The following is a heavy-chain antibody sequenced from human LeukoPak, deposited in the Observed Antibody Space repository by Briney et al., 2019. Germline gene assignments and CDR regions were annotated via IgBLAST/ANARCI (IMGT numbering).Heavy chain of an antibody. D-gene: IGHD3-10*01. CDR2: IFHDGSHK. CDR1: GFTFSSYA. CDR3: ASDRRPWVRGVIGND. J-gene: IGHJ4*02. Sequence: PGGSLRLSCAASGFTFSSYAMHWVRQAPGKGLEWVSVIFHDGSHKYYADSVKGRFTVSRDNSNNTLFLQMDSLRTEDTAVYYCASDRRPWVRGVIGNDWGQGTLVTVSS. V-gene: IGHV3-30*04.